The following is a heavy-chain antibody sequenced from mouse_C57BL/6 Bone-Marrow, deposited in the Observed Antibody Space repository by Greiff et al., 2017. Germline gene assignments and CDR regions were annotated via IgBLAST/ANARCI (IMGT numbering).Heavy chain of an antibody. D-gene: IGHD2-5*01. CDR2: IYPGGGYT. CDR3: ARRAYYSNYGEN. J-gene: IGHJ2*01. Sequence: VQVVESGAELVRPGTSVKMSCKASGYTFTNYWIGWAKQRPGHGLEWIGDIYPGGGYTNYNEKFKGKATLTADKSSSTAYMQFSSLTSEDSAIYYCARRAYYSNYGENWGQGTTLTVSS. V-gene: IGHV1-63*01. CDR1: GYTFTNYW.